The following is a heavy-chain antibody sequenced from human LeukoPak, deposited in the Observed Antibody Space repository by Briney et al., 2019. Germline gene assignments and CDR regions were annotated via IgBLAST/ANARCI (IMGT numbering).Heavy chain of an antibody. J-gene: IGHJ4*02. CDR3: ANSGVRGVIITSFDY. CDR2: ISGSGGST. Sequence: GGSLRLSCAASGFTFSSYAMSWVRQAPGKGLEWVSAISGSGGSTYYADSVKGRFTISRDNSKNTLYLQMNSLRAEDTAVYYCANSGVRGVIITSFDYWGQGTLVTVSS. V-gene: IGHV3-23*01. D-gene: IGHD3-10*01. CDR1: GFTFSSYA.